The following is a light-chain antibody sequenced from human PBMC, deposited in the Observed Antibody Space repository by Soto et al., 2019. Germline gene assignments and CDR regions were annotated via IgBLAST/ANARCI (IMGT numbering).Light chain of an antibody. V-gene: IGKV1-5*01. Sequence: DMQLTQSPSSLSASVGDRFAITCRASQDISNYLHWYQQKPGKAPKLLIYDASNLEGGVPSRFSGSGSGTEFTLTISSLQPDDFATYYCQQYRGYWTFGQGTKV. CDR2: DAS. CDR1: QDISNY. J-gene: IGKJ1*01. CDR3: QQYRGYWT.